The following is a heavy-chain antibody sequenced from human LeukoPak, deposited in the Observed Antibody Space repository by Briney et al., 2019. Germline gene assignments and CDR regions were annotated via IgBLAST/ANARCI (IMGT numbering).Heavy chain of an antibody. D-gene: IGHD1-14*01. CDR2: ISWNSGST. CDR3: AKAPIPELYGMDV. J-gene: IGHJ6*02. Sequence: GGSLTLSCAASGFTFDDYAMHWVRQAPGKGLEWVWGISWNSGSTGYADSVKGRFTISRDNAKNSLYLQMNSLRAEDTALYYCAKAPIPELYGMDVWGQGTTVTVSS. CDR1: GFTFDDYA. V-gene: IGHV3-9*01.